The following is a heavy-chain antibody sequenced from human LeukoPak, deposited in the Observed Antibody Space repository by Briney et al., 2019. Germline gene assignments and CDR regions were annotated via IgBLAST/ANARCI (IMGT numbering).Heavy chain of an antibody. Sequence: SQTLSLTCTVSGGSISSGGYYWSWIRQHPGKGLEWIGYIYYSGSTYYNPSLKSRVTILLDTSKNQFSLKLSSVTAADTAVYYCARDRDTYYDFWSGYPHNWFDPWGQGTLVTVSS. D-gene: IGHD3-3*01. CDR3: ARDRDTYYDFWSGYPHNWFDP. CDR2: IYYSGST. J-gene: IGHJ5*02. V-gene: IGHV4-31*03. CDR1: GGSISSGGYY.